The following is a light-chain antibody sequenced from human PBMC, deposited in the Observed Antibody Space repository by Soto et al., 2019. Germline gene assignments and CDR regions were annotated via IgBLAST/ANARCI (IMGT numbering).Light chain of an antibody. J-gene: IGKJ3*01. V-gene: IGKV1-39*01. Sequence: DIQMTQSPSSLSASVGDRVTITCRASQSISSYLNWYQQKPGKAPKLLIYAASSLQSGVPSRVSGSGSGTELTLTISSLQSEDFATDYCQQSYSTPFTFGPGTKVDIK. CDR2: AAS. CDR1: QSISSY. CDR3: QQSYSTPFT.